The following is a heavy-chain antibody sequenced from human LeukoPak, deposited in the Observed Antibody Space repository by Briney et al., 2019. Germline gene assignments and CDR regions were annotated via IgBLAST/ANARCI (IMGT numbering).Heavy chain of an antibody. J-gene: IGHJ4*02. V-gene: IGHV1-2*06. CDR1: GYTFTSYG. CDR2: INPNSGGT. Sequence: ASVKVSCKASGYTFTSYGISWVRQAPGQGLEWMGRINPNSGGTNYAQKFQGRVTMTRDTSISTAYMELSRLRSDDTAVYYCAREGIAAAESFDYWGQGTLVTVSS. D-gene: IGHD6-13*01. CDR3: AREGIAAAESFDY.